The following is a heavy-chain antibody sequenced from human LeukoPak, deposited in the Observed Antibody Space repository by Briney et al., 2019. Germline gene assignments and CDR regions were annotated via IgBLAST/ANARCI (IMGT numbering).Heavy chain of an antibody. CDR1: GFTFSSYS. Sequence: GGSLRLSCAASGFTFSSYSMTWVRQAPGKGLEWVSYISSSSSTIYYAASVKGRFTISRDNAKNSLYLQMNSLRAEDTAVYYCATEIPQFDPWGQGTLVTVSS. CDR3: ATEIPQFDP. J-gene: IGHJ5*02. V-gene: IGHV3-48*04. CDR2: ISSSSSTI.